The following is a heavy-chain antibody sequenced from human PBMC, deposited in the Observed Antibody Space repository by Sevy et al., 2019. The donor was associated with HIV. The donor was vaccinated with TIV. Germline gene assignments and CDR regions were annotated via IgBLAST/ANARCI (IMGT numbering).Heavy chain of an antibody. CDR1: GYSFPNYW. D-gene: IGHD4-4*01. V-gene: IGHV5-51*01. CDR2: IYPGDSES. CDR3: ARLTAATRNFDY. Sequence: GESLKISCKASGYSFPNYWIGWVRQMPGKGLEWRGIIYPGDSESRHSPSFQGHVTTSVDKSTSTAYLQWSSLKASDTAMYYCARLTAATRNFDYWGQGTLVTVSS. J-gene: IGHJ4*02.